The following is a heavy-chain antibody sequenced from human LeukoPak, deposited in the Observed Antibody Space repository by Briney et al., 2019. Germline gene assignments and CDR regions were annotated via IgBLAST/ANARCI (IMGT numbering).Heavy chain of an antibody. Sequence: PGGSLRLSCPASGFIFSNYAMNWVRQAPGKGLEWVSGISDSGGTTYYADSVKGRFIISRDNSKNTLYLQMNSLRVEDAAVYYCAKDMATVTVRYFDYWGQGTLVTVSS. D-gene: IGHD4-17*01. CDR3: AKDMATVTVRYFDY. V-gene: IGHV3-23*01. CDR1: GFIFSNYA. CDR2: ISDSGGTT. J-gene: IGHJ4*02.